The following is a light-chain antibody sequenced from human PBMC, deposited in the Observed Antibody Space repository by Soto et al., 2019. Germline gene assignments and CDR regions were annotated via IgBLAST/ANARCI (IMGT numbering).Light chain of an antibody. Sequence: IVLTQSPATISLYPGERATLSCRASQSVSSYLAWYQHKSGQAPRLLIYYPSNRATGIPARFSGSGSGTDFTLTISILEPEDFSVYYCQKRSDWPLTFGGGTKVEIK. V-gene: IGKV3-11*01. CDR2: YPS. CDR1: QSVSSY. J-gene: IGKJ4*01. CDR3: QKRSDWPLT.